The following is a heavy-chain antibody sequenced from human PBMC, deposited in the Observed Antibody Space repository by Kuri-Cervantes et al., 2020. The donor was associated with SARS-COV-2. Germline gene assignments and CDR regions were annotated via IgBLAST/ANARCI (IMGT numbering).Heavy chain of an antibody. CDR2: IYTSGST. J-gene: IGHJ3*02. CDR1: GGSISSGSYY. V-gene: IGHV4-61*02. Sequence: SETLSLTCTVSGGSISSGSYYWSWIRQPAGKGLEWIGRIYTSGSTNYNPSLKSRVTISVDTSKNQFSLKLSSVTAADTAVYYRARGRADIWGQGTMVTVSS. CDR3: ARGRADI.